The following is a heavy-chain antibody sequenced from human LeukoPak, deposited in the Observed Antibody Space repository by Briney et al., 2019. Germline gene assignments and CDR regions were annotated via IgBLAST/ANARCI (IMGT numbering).Heavy chain of an antibody. D-gene: IGHD3-22*01. CDR2: ITGSSGGT. CDR3: AKVGVIGGGAFDI. V-gene: IGHV3-23*01. Sequence: PGGSLRLSCAASGFIFSSYAMSWVRQAPGKGLEWVSAITGSSGGTYYADSVKGRFTISRDNSKNTLSLQMNSQRADDTAIYYCAKVGVIGGGAFDIWGQGTMVTVSS. J-gene: IGHJ3*02. CDR1: GFIFSSYA.